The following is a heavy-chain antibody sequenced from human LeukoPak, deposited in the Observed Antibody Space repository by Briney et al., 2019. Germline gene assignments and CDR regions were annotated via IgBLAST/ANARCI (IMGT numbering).Heavy chain of an antibody. J-gene: IGHJ4*02. CDR3: AKDSRGVVPAAIDY. V-gene: IGHV3-43D*04. D-gene: IGHD2-2*02. Sequence: GALRLSCAASGFTFDDYAVHWVRQAPGKGLEWVSLISWDGGSTYYADSVKGRFTISRDNSKNSLYLQMNSLRAEDTALYYCAKDSRGVVPAAIDYWGQGTLVTVSS. CDR1: GFTFDDYA. CDR2: ISWDGGST.